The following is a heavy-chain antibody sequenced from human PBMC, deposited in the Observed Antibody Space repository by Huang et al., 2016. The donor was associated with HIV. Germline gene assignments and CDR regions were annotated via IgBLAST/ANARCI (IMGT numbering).Heavy chain of an antibody. CDR1: GGSISTHY. CDR3: ARDHHDFWRGYRRMYFFDH. CDR2: IDYSVST. D-gene: IGHD3-3*01. V-gene: IGHV4-59*11. Sequence: QVQLQESGPGLVKPSETLSLTCTVSGGSISTHYWGWIRQPPGKGLEWIGSIDYSVSTNNSPSLKSRVTILLDTSKNQFSLRVNSVTAADTAMYYCARDHHDFWRGYRRMYFFDHWGQGTLVTVSS. J-gene: IGHJ4*02.